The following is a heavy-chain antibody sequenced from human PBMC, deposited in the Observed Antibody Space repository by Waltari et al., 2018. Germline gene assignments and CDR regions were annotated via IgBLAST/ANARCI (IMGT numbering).Heavy chain of an antibody. CDR3: AKDSSYRRGPNWYFDL. V-gene: IGHV3-23*04. CDR1: GFTFSSYA. Sequence: EVQLVESGGGLVQPGGSLRLSCAASGFTFSSYAMSWVRQAPGKGLEWVSAISGSGGRTYHADSVKGRFTISRDNSKNTLYLQMNSLRAEDTAVYYCAKDSSYRRGPNWYFDLWGRGTLVTVSS. D-gene: IGHD3-10*01. J-gene: IGHJ2*01. CDR2: ISGSGGRT.